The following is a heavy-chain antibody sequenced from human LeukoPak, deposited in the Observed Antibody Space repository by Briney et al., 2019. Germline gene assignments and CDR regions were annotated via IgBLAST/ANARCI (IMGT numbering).Heavy chain of an antibody. Sequence: PTETLSLTCTVSGGSISSYYWSWIRHPPGKGLEWIGNIYDRGSTKYNPSLKSRVTISVDTSKNQFSLRLSSVTAADTAVYYCARGRTFDNWGQGTLVTVSS. CDR2: IYDRGST. V-gene: IGHV4-59*01. CDR3: ARGRTFDN. J-gene: IGHJ4*02. CDR1: GGSISSYY.